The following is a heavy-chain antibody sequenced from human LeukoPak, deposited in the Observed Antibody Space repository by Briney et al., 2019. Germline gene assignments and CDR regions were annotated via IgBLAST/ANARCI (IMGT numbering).Heavy chain of an antibody. CDR2: INSDGTTT. V-gene: IGHV3-74*01. CDR1: GFTFTSYW. J-gene: IGHJ4*02. D-gene: IGHD3-10*01. Sequence: GGSLRLSCAASGFTFTSYWMHWVRQAPGKGLVWVSHINSDGTTTSFADSAKGRFTISRDNAKNTVDLQMNSLRAEDTAVYYCASYPLGYYYGSGSYYGYWGQGTLVTVSS. CDR3: ASYPLGYYYGSGSYYGY.